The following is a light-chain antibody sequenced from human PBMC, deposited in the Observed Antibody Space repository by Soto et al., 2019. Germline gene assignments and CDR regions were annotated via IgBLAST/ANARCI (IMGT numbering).Light chain of an antibody. CDR1: SSDVGGYNY. V-gene: IGLV2-14*01. CDR3: SSYTSSSTLYV. J-gene: IGLJ1*01. Sequence: QSALTQPASVSGSPGQSITISCTGTSSDVGGYNYVSWYQQHPGKAPKLMIYEVSNRPSGVSNRFSGSKAGNSASLTISGLXXEDEADYYCSSYTSSSTLYVFGTGTKLTVL. CDR2: EVS.